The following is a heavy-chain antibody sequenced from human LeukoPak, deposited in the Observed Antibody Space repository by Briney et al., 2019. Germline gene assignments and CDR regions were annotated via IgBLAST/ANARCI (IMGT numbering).Heavy chain of an antibody. J-gene: IGHJ4*02. V-gene: IGHV3-21*01. CDR1: GFTLSNYN. CDR3: ARDPTYCSSTSCYIDY. CDR2: ISSRSSYI. Sequence: GESLRLSCAASGFTLSNYNMNWVRQAPGKGLEWVSSISSRSSYIYYSDSVMGRFTISTDNAKNSLYLQMHSLRAEDTAVYYWARDPTYCSSTSCYIDYWGQGTLVTVSS. D-gene: IGHD2-2*02.